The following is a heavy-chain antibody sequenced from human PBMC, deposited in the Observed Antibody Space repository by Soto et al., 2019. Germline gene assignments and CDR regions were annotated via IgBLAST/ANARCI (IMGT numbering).Heavy chain of an antibody. CDR2: IIPIFGTA. J-gene: IGHJ1*01. CDR3: ASRLLLGDHEVPAEYFQH. D-gene: IGHD2-15*01. CDR1: GGTFSSYA. V-gene: IGHV1-69*01. Sequence: QVQLVQSGAEVKKPGSSVKVSCKASGGTFSSYAISWVRQAPGQWLEWMGGIIPIFGTANYAQKFQGRVTITADESTSTAYMELSSLRSEDTAVYYCASRLLLGDHEVPAEYFQHWGQGTLVTVSS.